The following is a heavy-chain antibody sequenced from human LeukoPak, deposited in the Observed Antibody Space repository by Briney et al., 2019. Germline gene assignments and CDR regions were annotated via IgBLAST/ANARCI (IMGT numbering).Heavy chain of an antibody. CDR2: ISSSSSTI. CDR3: ARDRRGVTHGY. J-gene: IGHJ4*02. D-gene: IGHD2-21*02. V-gene: IGHV3-48*01. Sequence: PGGSLRLSCAASGFTFSSYSMNWVRQAPGKGLEWVSYISSSSSTIYYADSVKGRFTISRDNAKNSLYLQMNSLRAEDTAVYYCARDRRGVTHGYWGQGTLVTVSS. CDR1: GFTFSSYS.